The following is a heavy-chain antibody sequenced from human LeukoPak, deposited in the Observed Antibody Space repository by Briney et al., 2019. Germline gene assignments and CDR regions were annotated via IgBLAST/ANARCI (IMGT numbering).Heavy chain of an antibody. CDR2: ISYDGSNK. J-gene: IGHJ5*02. D-gene: IGHD6-13*01. CDR3: ARDDVPHSSSFYNWFDP. V-gene: IGHV3-30-3*01. Sequence: PGRSLRLSCAASGFTFSSYAMHWVRQAPGKGLEWVAVISYDGSNKYYADSVKGRFTISRDNSKNTLYLQMNSLRAEDTAVYYCARDDVPHSSSFYNWFDPWGQGTLVTVSS. CDR1: GFTFSSYA.